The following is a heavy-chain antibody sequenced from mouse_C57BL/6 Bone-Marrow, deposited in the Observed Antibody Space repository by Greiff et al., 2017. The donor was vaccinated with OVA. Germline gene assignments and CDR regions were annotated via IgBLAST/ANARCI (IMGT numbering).Heavy chain of an antibody. J-gene: IGHJ3*01. CDR3: ARDTSYYYGSSWAY. CDR2: ISYDGSN. Sequence: ESGPGLVKPSQSLSLTCSVTGYSITSGYYWNWIRQFPGNKLEWMGYISYDGSNNYNPSLKNRISITRDTSKNQFFLKLNSVTTEDTATYYCARDTSYYYGSSWAYWGQGTLVTVSA. D-gene: IGHD1-1*01. CDR1: GYSITSGYY. V-gene: IGHV3-6*01.